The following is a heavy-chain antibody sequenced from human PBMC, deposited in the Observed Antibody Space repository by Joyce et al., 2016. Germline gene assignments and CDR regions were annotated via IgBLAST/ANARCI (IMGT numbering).Heavy chain of an antibody. CDR3: AKVPAPGFDLDSSGLYYFDY. J-gene: IGHJ4*02. CDR1: GFTFDDYA. CDR2: ISWNSATI. V-gene: IGHV3-9*01. Sequence: EVQLVESGGGSIQPGRSLRLSCAASGFTFDDYAMHWVRQAPGKGLAWVSGISWNSATIGYADSVKGRFTISRDNAKNSLYLQMNSLRAEDTALYYCAKVPAPGFDLDSSGLYYFDYWGQGTLVTVSS. D-gene: IGHD3-22*01.